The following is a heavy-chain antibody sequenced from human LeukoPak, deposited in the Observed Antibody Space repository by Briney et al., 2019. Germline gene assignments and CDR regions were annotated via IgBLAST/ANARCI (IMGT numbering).Heavy chain of an antibody. CDR1: GFTFSSYA. CDR2: ISYDGSNK. D-gene: IGHD3-22*01. J-gene: IGHJ4*02. CDR3: AKDGIYDSSGYPDY. Sequence: GGSLRLSCAASGFTFSSYAMHWVRQAPGKGLEWVAVISYDGSNKYYADSVKGRFTISRDNSKNTLYLQMNSLRAEDTAVYYCAKDGIYDSSGYPDYWGQGTLVTVSS. V-gene: IGHV3-30*04.